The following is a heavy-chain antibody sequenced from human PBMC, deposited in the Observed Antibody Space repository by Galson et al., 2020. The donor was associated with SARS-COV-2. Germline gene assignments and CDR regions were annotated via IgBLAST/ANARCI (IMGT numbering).Heavy chain of an antibody. CDR3: ARGSGSYNY. V-gene: IGHV1-2*02. D-gene: IGHD1-26*01. Sequence: ASVKVSCKASGYTFTGYYIHWVRQAPGQGLEWMGWIHPNSGGTNYAQKFRGRVTMTRDTSISTAYVDLSRLTSYDTAGYYCARGSGSYNYWGQGTLVTVSS. CDR1: GYTFTGYY. CDR2: IHPNSGGT. J-gene: IGHJ4*02.